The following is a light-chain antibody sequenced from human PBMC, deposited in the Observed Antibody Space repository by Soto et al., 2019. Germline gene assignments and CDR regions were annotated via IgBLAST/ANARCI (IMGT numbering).Light chain of an antibody. Sequence: DLGMTQTPLSSPVTLGQPASISCRSTQSLVHSDGNTYLSWLHQRPGQPPRLLIYKISHRLSGVPDRLSGSGAGPDFTLKISRVEAEDVGVYFCMQATHFPHEGTFGQGTKLEIK. CDR2: KIS. CDR1: QSLVHSDGNTY. CDR3: MQATHFPHEGT. V-gene: IGKV2-24*01. J-gene: IGKJ2*01.